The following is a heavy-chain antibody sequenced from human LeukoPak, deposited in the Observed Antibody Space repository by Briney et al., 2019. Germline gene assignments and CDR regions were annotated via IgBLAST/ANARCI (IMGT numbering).Heavy chain of an antibody. CDR3: AKEDIVVVPAGRGYYCYYMDV. V-gene: IGHV3-30*02. CDR1: GFTFSSYG. J-gene: IGHJ6*03. CDR2: IRYDGSNK. D-gene: IGHD2-2*01. Sequence: GGSLRLSCAASGFTFSSYGMHWVRQAPGKGLEWVAFIRYDGSNKYYADSVKGRFTISRDNSKNTLYLQMNSLRAEDTAAYYCAKEDIVVVPAGRGYYCYYMDVWGKGTTVTVSS.